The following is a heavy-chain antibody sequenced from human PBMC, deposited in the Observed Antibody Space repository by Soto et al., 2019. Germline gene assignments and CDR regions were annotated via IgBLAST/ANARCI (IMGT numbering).Heavy chain of an antibody. J-gene: IGHJ4*02. Sequence: PGGSLRLSCAASGFTFSSYGMHWVRQAPGKGLEWVAVISYDGSNKYYADSVKGRFTISRDESRNTLYLQMNSLRAEDTAMYYCARGIYHLGYWGPGTLVTVSS. CDR1: GFTFSSYG. D-gene: IGHD5-12*01. CDR2: ISYDGSNK. V-gene: IGHV3-30*03. CDR3: ARGIYHLGY.